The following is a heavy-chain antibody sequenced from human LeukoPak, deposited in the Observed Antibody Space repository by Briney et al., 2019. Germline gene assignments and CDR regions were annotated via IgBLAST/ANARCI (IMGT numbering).Heavy chain of an antibody. Sequence: ASVKVSCKASGYTFTSYGISWVRQAPGQGLEWMGWISAYNGNTNYAQKFQGRVTMTRNTSISTAYMELSSLRSEDTAVYYCARGQGEIKTPGTSYGMDVWGQGTTVTVSS. J-gene: IGHJ6*02. CDR2: ISAYNGNT. V-gene: IGHV1-18*01. CDR3: ARGQGEIKTPGTSYGMDV. D-gene: IGHD3-10*01. CDR1: GYTFTSYG.